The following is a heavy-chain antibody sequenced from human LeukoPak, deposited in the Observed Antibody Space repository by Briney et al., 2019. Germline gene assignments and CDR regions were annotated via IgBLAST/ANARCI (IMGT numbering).Heavy chain of an antibody. CDR3: ARSGERSTSGFDY. V-gene: IGHV5-51*01. Sequence: GESLKISCKGSGYSFTNYWIGWVRQMPGKGLEWMGIIYPGDSDTTYSPSFQGQVTISADKSITTAYLQWSSLKASDTAMYYCARSGERSTSGFDYWGQGTLVTVSS. CDR1: GYSFTNYW. CDR2: IYPGDSDT. J-gene: IGHJ4*02. D-gene: IGHD5/OR15-5a*01.